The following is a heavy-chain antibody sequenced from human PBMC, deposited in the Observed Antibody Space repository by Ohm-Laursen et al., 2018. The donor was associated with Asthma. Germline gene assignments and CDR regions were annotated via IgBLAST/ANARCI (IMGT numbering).Heavy chain of an antibody. CDR1: GFTFSSYN. J-gene: IGHJ4*02. Sequence: SLRLSCAASGFTFSSYNMNWVRQAPGKGLEWVSSISSSSSYIYYADSVKGRFTISRDNAKNSLYLQMNSLRAEDTAVYYCARDGPELPTELDYWGPGTLVTVSS. CDR2: ISSSSSYI. CDR3: ARDGPELPTELDY. D-gene: IGHD1-14*01. V-gene: IGHV3-21*01.